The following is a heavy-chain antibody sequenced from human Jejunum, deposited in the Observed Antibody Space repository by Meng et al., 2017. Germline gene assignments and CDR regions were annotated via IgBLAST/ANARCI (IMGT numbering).Heavy chain of an antibody. V-gene: IGHV4-30-4*01. CDR3: ARGELLWDY. D-gene: IGHD2-2*01. CDR2: IDYRAST. CDR1: GASISSCVNF. Sequence: QVWLQAAGPGLVKPSHTLSLTCTVSGASISSCVNFWRWIRQPAGKGLEWIGYIDYRASTFYNPSLKSRVTISVDTSKNQFSLKLSSVTAADTAVYFCARGELLWDYWGQGTLVTVSS. J-gene: IGHJ4*02.